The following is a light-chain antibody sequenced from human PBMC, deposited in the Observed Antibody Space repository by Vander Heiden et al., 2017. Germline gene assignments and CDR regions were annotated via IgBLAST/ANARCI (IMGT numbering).Light chain of an antibody. J-gene: IGKJ1*01. CDR3: QQSYSTPRT. CDR2: AAS. CDR1: QSISSY. Sequence: DGQITQSPASLSASVGDRVTITCRASQSISSYLNWYQQKPGKAPKLLIAAASSLQRGFPSGFCGSRSGTYFTLTISSLQPEDFATYYCQQSYSTPRTFGPGTKVEIK. V-gene: IGKV1-39*01.